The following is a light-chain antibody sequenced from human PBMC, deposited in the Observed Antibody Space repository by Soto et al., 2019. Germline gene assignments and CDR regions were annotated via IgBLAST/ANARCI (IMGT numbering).Light chain of an antibody. V-gene: IGLV2-14*01. CDR2: DVS. CDR3: SSYTSSSIL. CDR1: SSDVGGYNY. J-gene: IGLJ1*01. Sequence: QSALTQPASVSGSPGQSITISCTGTSSDVGGYNYVSWYQQHPGKAPKLMIYDVSNRPSGVSNRFSGSKSGNTASLTISGLLAEDEADYYCSSYTSSSILFGTGTKLTVL.